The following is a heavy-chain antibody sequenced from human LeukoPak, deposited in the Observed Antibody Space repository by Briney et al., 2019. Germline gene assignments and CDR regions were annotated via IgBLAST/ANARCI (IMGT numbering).Heavy chain of an antibody. CDR1: GFTFSSYW. Sequence: SGGSLRLSCAASGFTFSSYWMSWVRQAPGKGMEWVANIKQDGSEKYYVDSVKGRFTISRDNAKNSLYLQMNSLRAEDTAVYYCARDQVVPADPLDYWGQGTLVTVSS. V-gene: IGHV3-7*01. J-gene: IGHJ4*02. D-gene: IGHD2-2*01. CDR3: ARDQVVPADPLDY. CDR2: IKQDGSEK.